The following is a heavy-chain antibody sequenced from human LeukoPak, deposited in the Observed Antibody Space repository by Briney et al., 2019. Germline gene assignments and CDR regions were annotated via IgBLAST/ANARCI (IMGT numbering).Heavy chain of an antibody. J-gene: IGHJ5*02. CDR1: GGSFSGYY. Sequence: PSETLSLTCAVYGGSFSGYYWSWIRQPPGKGLEWIGEINHSGSTNYNPSLKSRVTISVDTSKNQFSLKLSSVTAADTAVYYCARDRGYCSSTSCYVFGWFDPWGQGTLVTVSS. D-gene: IGHD2-2*01. CDR3: ARDRGYCSSTSCYVFGWFDP. CDR2: INHSGST. V-gene: IGHV4-34*01.